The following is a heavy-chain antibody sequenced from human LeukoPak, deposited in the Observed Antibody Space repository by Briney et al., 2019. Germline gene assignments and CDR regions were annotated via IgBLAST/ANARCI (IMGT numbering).Heavy chain of an antibody. Sequence: GASVKVSCKASGGTFSSYAISWVRQAPGQGLEWMGGIIPIFGTANYAQKFQGRVTITADESTSTAYMELSSLRSEDTAVYYCARTYGYNPAAFDYWGQGTLVTVSS. D-gene: IGHD5-24*01. CDR2: IIPIFGTA. J-gene: IGHJ4*02. CDR3: ARTYGYNPAAFDY. CDR1: GGTFSSYA. V-gene: IGHV1-69*13.